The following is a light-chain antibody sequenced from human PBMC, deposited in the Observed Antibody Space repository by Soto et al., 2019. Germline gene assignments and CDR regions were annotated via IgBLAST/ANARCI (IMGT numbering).Light chain of an antibody. V-gene: IGLV2-14*01. J-gene: IGLJ2*01. CDR2: DVS. Sequence: QSALTQPASVSGSPGQSITLSCTGTSSDVGGYNYVSWYLQHPGKAPKLMIYDVSNRPSGVSNRFSGSKSGNTASLTISGLQAEDEDDYYCSSYTSSSTQVFGGGTKVTVL. CDR1: SSDVGGYNY. CDR3: SSYTSSSTQV.